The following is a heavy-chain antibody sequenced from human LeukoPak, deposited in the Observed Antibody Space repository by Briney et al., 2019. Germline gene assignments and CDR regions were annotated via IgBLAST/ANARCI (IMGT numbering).Heavy chain of an antibody. CDR1: GYTITELS. J-gene: IGHJ4*02. Sequence: ASVKVSCKVSGYTITELSMHWVRQAPGKGLEWMGGFDPEDGETIYAQKFQVRVTMTEDTSTDTAYMELSSLRSEDTAVYYCATLGAGPFDYWGQGTLVTVSS. CDR2: FDPEDGET. D-gene: IGHD6-19*01. CDR3: ATLGAGPFDY. V-gene: IGHV1-24*01.